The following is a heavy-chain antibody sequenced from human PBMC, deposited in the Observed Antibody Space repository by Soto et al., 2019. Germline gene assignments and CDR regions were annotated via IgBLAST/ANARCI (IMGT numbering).Heavy chain of an antibody. CDR1: SGSISSSDYY. V-gene: IGHV4-30-4*01. D-gene: IGHD3-3*02. J-gene: IGHJ6*02. CDR2: INYSGRT. CDR3: ARFSTLCKDYGVDV. Sequence: QVQLQESGPGLVKPSQTLSLTCSVSSGSISSSDYYWSLIRQPPGKGLEWIGYINYSGRTYYKPSPKSRVSIXTXTXXNQFSLRLTSVTVADTAVYFCARFSTLCKDYGVDVWGQGTTVTVSS.